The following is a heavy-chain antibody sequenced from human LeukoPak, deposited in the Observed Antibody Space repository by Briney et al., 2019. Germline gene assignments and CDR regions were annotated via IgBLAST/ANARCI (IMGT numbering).Heavy chain of an antibody. CDR2: MNPNNGNT. V-gene: IGHV1-8*01. D-gene: IGHD2-2*02. J-gene: IGHJ5*02. CDR1: GFTFTSYD. CDR3: VRDGEGAAISVNYWFDP. Sequence: ASVTVSCTASGFTFTSYDFNWVRQASGQGLEWMGWMNPNNGNTGYAQKFQGRVTMTRDTSISTAYMELRGLRSEDTAVYYCVRDGEGAAISVNYWFDPWGQGTLVTVSS.